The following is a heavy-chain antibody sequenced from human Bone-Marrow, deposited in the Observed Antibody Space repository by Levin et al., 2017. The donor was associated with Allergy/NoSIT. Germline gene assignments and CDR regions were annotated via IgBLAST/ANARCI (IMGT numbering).Heavy chain of an antibody. D-gene: IGHD2-2*01. Sequence: GESLKISCAASGFTFSRYSMNWVRQAPGRGLEWVSYISRSSSTISYADSVKGRFTISRDNAKNSLYLQMTSLRDEDTAVYYCARPDCSGTSCYYFFDSWGQGTLVTVSS. J-gene: IGHJ4*02. CDR2: ISRSSSTI. CDR1: GFTFSRYS. V-gene: IGHV3-48*02. CDR3: ARPDCSGTSCYYFFDS.